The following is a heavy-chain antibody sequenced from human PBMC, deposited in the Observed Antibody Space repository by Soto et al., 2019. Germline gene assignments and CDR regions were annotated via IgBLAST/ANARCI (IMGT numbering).Heavy chain of an antibody. CDR1: GGSFSGYY. V-gene: IGHV4-34*01. Sequence: SETLSLTCAVYGGSFSGYYWSWIRQPPGKGLEWIGEINHSGSTNYNPSLKSRVTISVDTSKNQFSLKLSSVTAADTAEYYCARVRWCSSTSCYRGVNNWFDPWGQGTLVTVSS. CDR2: INHSGST. D-gene: IGHD2-2*01. CDR3: ARVRWCSSTSCYRGVNNWFDP. J-gene: IGHJ5*02.